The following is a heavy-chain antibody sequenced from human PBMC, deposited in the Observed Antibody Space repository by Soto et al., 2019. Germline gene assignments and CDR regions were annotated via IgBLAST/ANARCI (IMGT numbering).Heavy chain of an antibody. CDR2: ISGSGGST. CDR3: AKDRLGGNFDY. Sequence: GGSLRLSCAASGLSLISYAMSWVRQAPGKGLEWVSAISGSGGSTYYADSVKGRFTISRDNSKNTLYLQMNSLRVEDMAVYYCAKDRLGGNFDYWGQGTQVTVSS. CDR1: GLSLISYA. V-gene: IGHV3-23*01. J-gene: IGHJ4*02.